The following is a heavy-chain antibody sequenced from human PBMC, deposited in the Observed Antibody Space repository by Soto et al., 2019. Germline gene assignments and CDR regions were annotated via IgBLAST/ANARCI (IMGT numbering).Heavy chain of an antibody. CDR1: GGSISSSNW. J-gene: IGHJ4*02. V-gene: IGHV4-4*02. CDR2: IYHSGST. D-gene: IGHD6-19*01. Sequence: SETMSLTCAVSGGSISSSNWWSWVRQPPGKGLEWIGEIYHSGSTNYNPSLKSRVTISVDKSKNQFSLKLSSVTAADTAVYYCARAPVSGWRPFDYWGQGTLVTVSS. CDR3: ARAPVSGWRPFDY.